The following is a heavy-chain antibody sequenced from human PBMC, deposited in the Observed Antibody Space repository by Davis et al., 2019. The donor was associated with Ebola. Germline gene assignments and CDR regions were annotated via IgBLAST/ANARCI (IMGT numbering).Heavy chain of an antibody. V-gene: IGHV3-21*01. CDR1: GYTVTDHY. D-gene: IGHD6-6*01. CDR3: ARETSSSSLDY. CDR2: ISSSSSYI. J-gene: IGHJ4*02. Sequence: PGGSLRLSCVASGYTVTDHYMHWVRQAPGKGLEWVSSISSSSSYIYYADSVKGRFTISRDNAKNSLYLQMNSLRAEDTAVYYCARETSSSSLDYWGQGTLVTVSS.